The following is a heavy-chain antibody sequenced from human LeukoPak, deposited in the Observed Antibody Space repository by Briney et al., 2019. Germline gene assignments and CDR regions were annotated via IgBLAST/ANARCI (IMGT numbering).Heavy chain of an antibody. V-gene: IGHV3-30*18. Sequence: GGSLRLSCAASGFTFSSFGMHWVRQAPGKGLEWVAVISSDGSNKYCADSVRGRFTISRDNSKNTLYLQVDSLRAEDTAVYYCAKSHSSGWYYFDYWGQGTLVTVSS. D-gene: IGHD6-19*01. CDR1: GFTFSSFG. J-gene: IGHJ4*02. CDR3: AKSHSSGWYYFDY. CDR2: ISSDGSNK.